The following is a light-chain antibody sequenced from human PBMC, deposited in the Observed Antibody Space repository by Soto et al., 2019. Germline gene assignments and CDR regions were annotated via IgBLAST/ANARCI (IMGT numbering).Light chain of an antibody. CDR3: QQRSNWLT. V-gene: IGKV3-11*01. J-gene: IGKJ4*01. CDR2: DAS. Sequence: IVLTQSPATLSLSPGERVTLSCRASQSVSSHLAWYQQKPGQAPRLLIYDASNRATGIPARFSGSGSGTDFTLTISSLEPEDFAVYYCQQRSNWLTFGGGTKVEIK. CDR1: QSVSSH.